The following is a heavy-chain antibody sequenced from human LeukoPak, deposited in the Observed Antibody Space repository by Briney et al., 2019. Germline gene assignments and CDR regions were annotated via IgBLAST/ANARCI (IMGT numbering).Heavy chain of an antibody. CDR2: ISSSSSTI. J-gene: IGHJ6*03. Sequence: PGGSLRLSCAASGFTFSSYSMNWVRQAPGKGLEWVSYISSSSSTIYYADSVKGRFTISRDNAKNSLYLQMNSLRAEDTAVYYCARDTPNNDYYDSSGYKTYYYMDVWGKGTTVTVSS. V-gene: IGHV3-48*04. CDR1: GFTFSSYS. CDR3: ARDTPNNDYYDSSGYKTYYYMDV. D-gene: IGHD3-22*01.